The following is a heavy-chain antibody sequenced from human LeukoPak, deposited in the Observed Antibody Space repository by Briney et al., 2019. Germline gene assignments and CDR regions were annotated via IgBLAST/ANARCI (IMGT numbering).Heavy chain of an antibody. D-gene: IGHD6-19*01. CDR1: GGSISSGGYS. Sequence: SQTLSLTCAVSGGSISSGGYSWSWIRQPPGKGLEWIGYIYHSGSTYYNPSLKSRVTISVDRSKNQFSLKLSSVTAADTAVYYCARGPGYSSGNRDFDYWGQGTLVTVSS. J-gene: IGHJ4*02. CDR3: ARGPGYSSGNRDFDY. V-gene: IGHV4-30-2*01. CDR2: IYHSGST.